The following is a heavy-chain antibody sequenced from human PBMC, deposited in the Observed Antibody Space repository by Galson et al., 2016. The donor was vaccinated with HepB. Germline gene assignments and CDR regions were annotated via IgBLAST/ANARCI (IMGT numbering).Heavy chain of an antibody. CDR1: GDSVSSNSAA. D-gene: IGHD1-1*01. V-gene: IGHV6-1*01. CDR3: ARGASTVLPLAQIFDS. CDR2: TYYRSKWYD. Sequence: CAISGDSVSSNSAAWNWIRQSPSRGLEWLGRTYYRSKWYDDYALSVKSRISINPDTSRNQFSLQLNSVTPEDTAVYYCARGASTVLPLAQIFDSWGQGTLVTVSS. J-gene: IGHJ4*02.